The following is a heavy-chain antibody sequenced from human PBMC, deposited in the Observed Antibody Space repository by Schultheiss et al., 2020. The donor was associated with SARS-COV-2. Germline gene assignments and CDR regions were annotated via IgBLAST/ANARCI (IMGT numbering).Heavy chain of an antibody. CDR2: INSDGSST. CDR1: GFTFSSYW. D-gene: IGHD4-17*01. Sequence: GESLKISCAASGFTFSSYWMHWVRQAPGKGLVWVSRINSDGSSTSYADSVKGRFTISRDNAKNTLYLQMNSLRAEDTAVYYCASLGGDYGDYIYYYHGMDXXGXG. CDR3: ASLGGDYGDYIYYYHGMDX. J-gene: IGHJ6*01. V-gene: IGHV3-74*01.